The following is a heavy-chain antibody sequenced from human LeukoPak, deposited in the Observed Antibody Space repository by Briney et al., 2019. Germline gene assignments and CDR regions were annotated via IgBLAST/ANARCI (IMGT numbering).Heavy chain of an antibody. V-gene: IGHV3-23*01. CDR2: ISGSGGST. CDR3: AKSESVYDRGRGFDY. CDR1: GFTFSSYS. D-gene: IGHD3-22*01. Sequence: PGGSLRLSCAASGFTFSSYSMNWVRQAPGKGLEWVSAISGSGGSTYYADSVKGRFTISRDNSKNTLYLQMNSLRAEDTAVYYCAKSESVYDRGRGFDYWGQGTLVTVSS. J-gene: IGHJ4*02.